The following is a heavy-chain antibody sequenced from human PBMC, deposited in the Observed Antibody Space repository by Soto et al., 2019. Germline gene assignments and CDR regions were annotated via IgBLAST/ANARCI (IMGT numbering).Heavy chain of an antibody. D-gene: IGHD2-8*01. J-gene: IGHJ4*02. Sequence: EVQLLESGGGLVQPGGSLTLSCAASGFRFRDYTMSWVRQAPGKVLESISVILSNYNTYYTDSGRGRFTISRDSSKNMLYLEMNSLRAEDTAVYYCARRVNGYFDYWGQGALVTVSS. CDR3: ARRVNGYFDY. V-gene: IGHV3-23*05. CDR1: GFRFRDYT. CDR2: ILSNYNT.